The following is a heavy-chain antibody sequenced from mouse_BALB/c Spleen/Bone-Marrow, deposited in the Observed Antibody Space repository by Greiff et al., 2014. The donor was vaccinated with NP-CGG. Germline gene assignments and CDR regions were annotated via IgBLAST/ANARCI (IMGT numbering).Heavy chain of an antibody. CDR3: ARRDGNYAWFAY. V-gene: IGHV1-54*03. J-gene: IGHJ3*01. D-gene: IGHD2-1*01. CDR1: GYAFTNYL. CDR2: INPGSGGT. Sequence: VQLQQSGAELVRPGTSVKVSCKASGYAFTNYLIEWVKQRPGQGLEWIGVINPGSGGTNYNEKFKGKVTLTADKSSSTAYMQLSSLTSDDSAVYFCARRDGNYAWFAYWGQGTLVTVSA.